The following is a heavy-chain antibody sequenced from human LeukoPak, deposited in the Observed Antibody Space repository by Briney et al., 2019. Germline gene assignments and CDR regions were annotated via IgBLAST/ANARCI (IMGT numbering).Heavy chain of an antibody. J-gene: IGHJ6*04. CDR3: ARDRALYCSSTSCYVYGMDV. Sequence: PSQTLSLTCTVSGGSISSGGYYWSWIRQHPGKGLEWIGYIYYSGSTYYNPSLKSRVTISVDTSKNQFSPKLSSVTAADTAVYYCARDRALYCSSTSCYVYGMDVWGKGTTVTVSS. CDR1: GGSISSGGYY. V-gene: IGHV4-31*03. CDR2: IYYSGST. D-gene: IGHD2-2*01.